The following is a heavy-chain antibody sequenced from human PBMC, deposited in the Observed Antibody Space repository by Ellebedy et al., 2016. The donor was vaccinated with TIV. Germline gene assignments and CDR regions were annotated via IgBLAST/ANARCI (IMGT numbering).Heavy chain of an antibody. CDR2: IYNSAAT. CDR3: AKTDGSGSYVAYDY. CDR1: GFSVSSNF. Sequence: GESLKISXAASGFSVSSNFMSWVRQAPGKGLEWVSVIYNSAATYYADAVRGRFTISRDNSKNTLYLQMNSLRAEDTAVYCCAKTDGSGSYVAYDYWGQGILVTVSS. J-gene: IGHJ4*02. D-gene: IGHD3-10*01. V-gene: IGHV3-53*01.